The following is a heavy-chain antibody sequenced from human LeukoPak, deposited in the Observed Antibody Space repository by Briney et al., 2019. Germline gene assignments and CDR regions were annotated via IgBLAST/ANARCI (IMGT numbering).Heavy chain of an antibody. CDR1: GFTLDDYT. Sequence: GGSLRLSCAASGFTLDDYTMHWVRQAPGKGLEWVSFISWDGGRTNYADSVTGRFTISRDNAKNSLYLQLNSLRAEDTAVYYCARMGLLYSSSAEAFEYWGQGTLVTVSS. D-gene: IGHD6-6*01. V-gene: IGHV3-43*01. J-gene: IGHJ4*02. CDR2: ISWDGGRT. CDR3: ARMGLLYSSSAEAFEY.